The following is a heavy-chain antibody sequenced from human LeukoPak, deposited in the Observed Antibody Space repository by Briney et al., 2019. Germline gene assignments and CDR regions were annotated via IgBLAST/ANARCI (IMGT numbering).Heavy chain of an antibody. D-gene: IGHD3-10*01. CDR1: GGSFSGYY. J-gene: IGHJ3*02. V-gene: IGHV4-34*01. CDR3: ARVDYGSGSYVKDAFDI. CDR2: INHSGST. Sequence: SETLSLTCAVYGGSFSGYYWSWIRQPPGKGLEWIGEINHSGSTNYNPSLKSRVTISVDTSKNQFSLRLSSVTAADTAVYYCARVDYGSGSYVKDAFDIWGQGTMVTVSS.